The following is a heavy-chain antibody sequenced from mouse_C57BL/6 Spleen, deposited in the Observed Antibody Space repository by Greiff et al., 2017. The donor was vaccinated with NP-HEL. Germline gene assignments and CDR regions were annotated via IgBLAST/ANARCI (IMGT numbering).Heavy chain of an antibody. J-gene: IGHJ2*01. V-gene: IGHV1-55*01. CDR1: GYTFTSYW. Sequence: VQLQQPGAELVKPGASVKMSCKASGYTFTSYWITWVKQRPGQGLEWIGDIYPGSGSTTYNEKFKSKATLTVDTSSSTAYMQLSSLTSEDSAVYYCARVSSYEGYFDYWGQGTTLTVSA. D-gene: IGHD1-1*01. CDR2: IYPGSGST. CDR3: ARVSSYEGYFDY.